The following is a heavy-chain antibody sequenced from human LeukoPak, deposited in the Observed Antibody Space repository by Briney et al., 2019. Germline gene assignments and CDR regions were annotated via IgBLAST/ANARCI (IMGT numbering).Heavy chain of an antibody. D-gene: IGHD4-23*01. V-gene: IGHV3-48*01. J-gene: IGHJ4*02. Sequence: GGSLRLSCAASGFTFSSYSMNWVRQAPGKGLEWVSYISSSSSTIYYADSVKGRFTISRDNAKSSLYLQMNSLRAEDTAVYYCARDAGGLRWYYFDYWGQGTLVTVSS. CDR2: ISSSSSTI. CDR1: GFTFSSYS. CDR3: ARDAGGLRWYYFDY.